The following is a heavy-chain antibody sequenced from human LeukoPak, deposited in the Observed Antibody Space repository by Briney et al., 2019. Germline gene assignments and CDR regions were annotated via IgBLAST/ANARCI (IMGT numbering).Heavy chain of an antibody. D-gene: IGHD4-11*01. Sequence: SETLSLTCAVYGGSSSNYYWNWIRQSPGKGLEWIGEINQSGSTKYNPSLKSRVTMSMDTSKSQFSLRVTSVTAADTAVYYCACYSVLGRTFDCWGQGTQVTVSS. J-gene: IGHJ4*02. CDR1: GGSSSNYY. CDR3: ACYSVLGRTFDC. CDR2: INQSGST. V-gene: IGHV4-34*01.